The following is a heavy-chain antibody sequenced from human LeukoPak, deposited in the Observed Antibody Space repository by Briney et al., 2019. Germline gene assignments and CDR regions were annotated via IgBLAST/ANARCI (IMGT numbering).Heavy chain of an antibody. D-gene: IGHD2-15*01. CDR3: ARESWDIEGYTWFDP. Sequence: SRTLCLTCAISGDSVSSNSAAWNWSRQSRSRGLEWLGRTSYRSKRYNDYAVSVKSRITVNPDTSKNQFSLQLNSVTPEDTAVYYCARESWDIEGYTWFDPWAQGTLVTVTS. CDR2: TSYRSKRYN. V-gene: IGHV6-1*01. CDR1: GDSVSSNSAA. J-gene: IGHJ5*02.